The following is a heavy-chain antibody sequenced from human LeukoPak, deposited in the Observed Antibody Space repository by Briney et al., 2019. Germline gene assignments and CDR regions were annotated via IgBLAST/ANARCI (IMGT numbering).Heavy chain of an antibody. Sequence: GGSLRLSCAASGFTFTNYAMSWVRQAPGKGLEWVSGISGGGGSTYYADSVKGRFTISKDNSKNTLYLQMNSLRAEDTAVYYCAKAASSSWPSYYYGMDVWGQGTTVTVSS. CDR1: GFTFTNYA. D-gene: IGHD6-13*01. V-gene: IGHV3-23*01. J-gene: IGHJ6*02. CDR2: ISGGGGST. CDR3: AKAASSSWPSYYYGMDV.